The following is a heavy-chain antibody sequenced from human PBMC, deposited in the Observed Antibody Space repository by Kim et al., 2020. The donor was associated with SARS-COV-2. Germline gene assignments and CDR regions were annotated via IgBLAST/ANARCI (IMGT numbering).Heavy chain of an antibody. CDR3: ARDPVAGAFPYYYYGMDV. Sequence: KGRFTISRDNAKNSLYLQMNSLRAEDTAVYYCARDPVAGAFPYYYYGMDVWGQGTTVTVSS. J-gene: IGHJ6*02. V-gene: IGHV3-11*04. D-gene: IGHD6-19*01.